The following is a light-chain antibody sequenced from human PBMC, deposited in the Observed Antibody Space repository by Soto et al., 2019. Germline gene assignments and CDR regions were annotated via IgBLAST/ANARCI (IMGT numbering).Light chain of an antibody. Sequence: QSVLTQPPSVSAAPGQKVTISCSGSNSNIGNNYVSWYQQLPGAAPKLLIYDNSERPSGIPDRFSGSKSGTSATLGMTGLQTGDEANYYCATRDGSLSGAIFGAGTKLTVL. CDR2: DNS. CDR3: ATRDGSLSGAI. CDR1: NSNIGNNY. J-gene: IGLJ2*01. V-gene: IGLV1-51*01.